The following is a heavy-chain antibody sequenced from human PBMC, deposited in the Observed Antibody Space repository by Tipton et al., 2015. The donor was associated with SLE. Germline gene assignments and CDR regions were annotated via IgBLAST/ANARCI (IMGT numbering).Heavy chain of an antibody. Sequence: SLRLSCAASGFTFEDYGMHWVRQAPGKALEWVAGISKNRARLAYADSVKGRFSISRDNAKNSLYLQMKSLTTEDTAFYYCAKDMAQYSDNSPLHYWGQGTLVTVSS. V-gene: IGHV3-9*01. CDR3: AKDMAQYSDNSPLHY. CDR2: ISKNRARL. J-gene: IGHJ4*02. CDR1: GFTFEDYG. D-gene: IGHD2/OR15-2a*01.